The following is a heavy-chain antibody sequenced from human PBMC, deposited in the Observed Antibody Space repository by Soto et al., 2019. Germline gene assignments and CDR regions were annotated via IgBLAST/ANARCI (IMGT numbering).Heavy chain of an antibody. V-gene: IGHV3-30-3*01. CDR1: GFTFSSYT. J-gene: IGHJ6*02. Sequence: SLRLSCTASGFTFSSYTMHWVRQAPGKGLEWVAVISSDGSNEDYADSVKGRFTTSRDNSKNTLHLQMNSLRAEDTAVYYCARETGAPLYGMDVWGQGTTVTVSS. CDR3: ARETGAPLYGMDV. CDR2: ISSDGSNE. D-gene: IGHD7-27*01.